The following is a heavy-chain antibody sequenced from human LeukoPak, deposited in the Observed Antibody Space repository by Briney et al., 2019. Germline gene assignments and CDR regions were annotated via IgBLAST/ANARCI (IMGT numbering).Heavy chain of an antibody. CDR3: AKRFHTPRLWFDP. V-gene: IGHV3-23*01. D-gene: IGHD2/OR15-2a*01. J-gene: IGHJ5*02. CDR1: GFTFSISA. Sequence: GGSPRLSCAASGFTFSISAMSCVPDAPGEGLEWVSAISGSGGSTYYADSAKGRFTISGDNSKNTLYLQMNSLRAEDTAVYYCAKRFHTPRLWFDPWGQGTLVTVSS. CDR2: ISGSGGST.